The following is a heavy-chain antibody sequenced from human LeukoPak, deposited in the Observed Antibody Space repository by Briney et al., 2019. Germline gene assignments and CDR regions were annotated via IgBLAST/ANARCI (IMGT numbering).Heavy chain of an antibody. J-gene: IGHJ3*02. CDR2: IYYSGST. Sequence: SETLSLTCTVSGGSISRYYWSWIRQPPGKGLEWIGYIYYSGSTNYNPSLKSRVTISVDTSKNQFSLKLSSVTAADTAVYYCARDPGADYYDSSGYVTDAFDIWGQGTMVTVSS. D-gene: IGHD3-22*01. CDR3: ARDPGADYYDSSGYVTDAFDI. CDR1: GGSISRYY. V-gene: IGHV4-59*01.